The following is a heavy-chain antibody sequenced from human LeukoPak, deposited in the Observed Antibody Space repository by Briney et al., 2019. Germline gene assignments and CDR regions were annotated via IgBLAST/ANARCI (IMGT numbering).Heavy chain of an antibody. V-gene: IGHV4-39*07. D-gene: IGHD3-10*01. CDR3: ARRGPFSVRGVIMAPIDY. J-gene: IGHJ4*02. Sequence: SETLSLTCTVSGGSISTSNYYWGWIRQPPGKGLEWIGNIFYSGSTYYNPSLKSRVTISVDTSKNQFSLKLSSVTAADTAVYYCARRGPFSVRGVIMAPIDYWGQGTLVTVSS. CDR2: IFYSGST. CDR1: GGSISTSNYY.